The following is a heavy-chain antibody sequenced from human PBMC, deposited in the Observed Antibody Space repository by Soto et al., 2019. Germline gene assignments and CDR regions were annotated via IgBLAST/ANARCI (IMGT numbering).Heavy chain of an antibody. J-gene: IGHJ4*02. CDR1: GYTFSGYF. Sequence: QVQLVQSGADVKKPGASVKVSCKTSGYTFSGYFMHWLRQAPGQGLEWMGWMNPNSGGTDYAQNFHGRGSITWDTSISTAYMELRRLRSDDTARYYCARGYYSSSWRVFDYWGQGTLVTVSS. D-gene: IGHD6-13*01. CDR3: ARGYYSSSWRVFDY. V-gene: IGHV1-2*02. CDR2: MNPNSGGT.